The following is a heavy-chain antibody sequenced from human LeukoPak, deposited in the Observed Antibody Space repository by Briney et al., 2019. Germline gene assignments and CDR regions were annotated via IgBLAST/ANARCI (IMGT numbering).Heavy chain of an antibody. CDR3: ARGSGDSSGWTSYLGAWFDY. V-gene: IGHV3-74*01. CDR1: GLTFSSHW. J-gene: IGHJ4*02. CDR2: ITNDGSST. D-gene: IGHD6-19*01. Sequence: GGSLRLSCAASGLTFSSHWMHWVRHAPGKGLVWVSRITNDGSSTTYADSVKGRFTISRDNAKNMLYLQVNSLRAEDTAVYYCARGSGDSSGWTSYLGAWFDYWGQGTLVTVSS.